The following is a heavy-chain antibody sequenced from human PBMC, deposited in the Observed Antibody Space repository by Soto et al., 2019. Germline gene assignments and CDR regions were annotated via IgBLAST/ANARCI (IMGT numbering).Heavy chain of an antibody. CDR2: ISPMFGVA. Sequence: QVQLVQSGAEMKKPGSSVKVSCQSSGGTFNTYAMNWVRQAPGQGPEWMGDISPMFGVANYAPKFHGRVTITADESTGTSYMQLSSLTSEDTALYFCAREVQVHTPAFVYWGQGTLVTVSS. CDR3: AREVQVHTPAFVY. V-gene: IGHV1-69*19. D-gene: IGHD3-10*01. J-gene: IGHJ4*02. CDR1: GGTFNTYA.